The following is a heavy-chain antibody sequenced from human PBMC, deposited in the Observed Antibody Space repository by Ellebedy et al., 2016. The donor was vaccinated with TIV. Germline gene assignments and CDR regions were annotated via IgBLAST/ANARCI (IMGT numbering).Heavy chain of an antibody. CDR3: ARGGTKGENNWSGP. J-gene: IGHJ5*02. CDR2: MNPNSGNT. Sequence: AASVKVSCKASGYTFTDFDINWVRQATGQGLEWMGRMNPNSGNTDFAQKFQGRVTMTRNASIKTAYMELSSLTFEDTAVYYCARGGTKGENNWSGPWGQGTLVTVSS. V-gene: IGHV1-8*01. D-gene: IGHD2-8*01. CDR1: GYTFTDFD.